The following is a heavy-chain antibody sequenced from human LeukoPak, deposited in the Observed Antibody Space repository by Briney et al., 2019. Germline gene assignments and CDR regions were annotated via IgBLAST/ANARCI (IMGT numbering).Heavy chain of an antibody. J-gene: IGHJ4*02. D-gene: IGHD5-18*01. Sequence: PGGSLRLSCAASGFTVSSNYMSWVRQAPGKGLEWVSFIYSGGSTYYADSVKGRFTISRDNSKNTLYLQMNSLRAEDTAVYYCARGDTAMVTGGIGYWGQGTLVTVSS. CDR3: ARGDTAMVTGGIGY. CDR1: GFTVSSNY. V-gene: IGHV3-66*01. CDR2: IYSGGST.